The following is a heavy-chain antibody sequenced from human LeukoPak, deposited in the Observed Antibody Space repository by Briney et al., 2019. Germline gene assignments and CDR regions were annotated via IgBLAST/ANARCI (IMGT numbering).Heavy chain of an antibody. CDR3: ARSRGAPCGGDCSLSPHDAFDI. D-gene: IGHD2-21*02. CDR2: IIPIFGTA. J-gene: IGHJ3*02. V-gene: IGHV1-69*13. Sequence: GASVKVSCKASGYTFTSYGISWVRQAPGQGLEWMGGIIPIFGTANYAQKFQGRVTITADESTSTAYMELSSLRSEDTAVYYCARSRGAPCGGDCSLSPHDAFDIWGQGTMVTVSS. CDR1: GYTFTSYG.